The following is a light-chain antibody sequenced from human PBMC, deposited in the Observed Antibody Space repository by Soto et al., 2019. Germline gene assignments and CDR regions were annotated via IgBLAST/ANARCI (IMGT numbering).Light chain of an antibody. Sequence: DIQMTQSPSSLSASVGDRVTITCRASQSISSYLNWYQQKPGKAPKLLIYAASSLQSGVPSRFSGSGSGTDFTLTTSSLQPEDFATYYCQQSYSTTRTFGQGTKVDIX. J-gene: IGKJ1*01. CDR3: QQSYSTTRT. V-gene: IGKV1-39*01. CDR2: AAS. CDR1: QSISSY.